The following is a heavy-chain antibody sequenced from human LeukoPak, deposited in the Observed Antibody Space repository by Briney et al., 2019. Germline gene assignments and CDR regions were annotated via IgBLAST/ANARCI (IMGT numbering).Heavy chain of an antibody. V-gene: IGHV3-13*01. D-gene: IGHD1-26*01. Sequence: PGGSLRLSCAASGFTLSNYAMHWVRQATGKGLEWVSAIGTAGDTFYPGSVKGRFTISRENAKNSFYLQMNSLRADDTAVYYCARQMTPHGNCDYWGQGTLVTVSS. CDR2: IGTAGDT. J-gene: IGHJ4*02. CDR3: ARQMTPHGNCDY. CDR1: GFTLSNYA.